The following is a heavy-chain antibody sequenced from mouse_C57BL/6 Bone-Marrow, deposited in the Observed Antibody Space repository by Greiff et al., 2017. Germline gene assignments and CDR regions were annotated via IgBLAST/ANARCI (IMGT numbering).Heavy chain of an antibody. CDR1: GYTFTDYE. J-gene: IGHJ4*01. CDR3: TRLYYDGDYYAMDY. D-gene: IGHD1-1*01. Sequence: QVQLQQSGAELVRPGASVTLSCKASGYTFTDYEMHWVKQTPVHGLEWIGAIDPETGGTAYNQKFKGKAILTADKSSSTAYMELRSLTSEDSAVYYCTRLYYDGDYYAMDYWGQGTSVTVSS. V-gene: IGHV1-15*01. CDR2: IDPETGGT.